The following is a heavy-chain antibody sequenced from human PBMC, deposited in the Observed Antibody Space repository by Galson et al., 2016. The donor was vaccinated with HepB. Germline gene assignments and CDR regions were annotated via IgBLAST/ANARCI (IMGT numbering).Heavy chain of an antibody. Sequence: QSGAEVKKPGESLKISCKGFGYNFIGYWIGWMRQMPGKGLEWMGVIYPNDSDTRYSLSFEGQVTISADKSISTAYLQWNTLRASDTAMYYCARHLDAWAFDHWAQGTLVTVSS. V-gene: IGHV5-51*01. CDR1: GYNFIGYW. CDR2: IYPNDSDT. D-gene: IGHD2-2*01. CDR3: ARHLDAWAFDH. J-gene: IGHJ4*02.